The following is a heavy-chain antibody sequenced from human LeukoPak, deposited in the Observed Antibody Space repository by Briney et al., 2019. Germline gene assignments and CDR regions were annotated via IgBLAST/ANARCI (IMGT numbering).Heavy chain of an antibody. D-gene: IGHD1-26*01. J-gene: IGHJ4*02. Sequence: GGSLRLSCAASGFTFSSYSMNWVRQAPGKGLEWVSSISSSSSYIYYADSVKGRFTISRDNTKNSLYLQMNSLRAEDTAVYYCARQRGSYSFDFWGQGTLVTVSS. CDR3: ARQRGSYSFDF. V-gene: IGHV3-21*01. CDR1: GFTFSSYS. CDR2: ISSSSSYI.